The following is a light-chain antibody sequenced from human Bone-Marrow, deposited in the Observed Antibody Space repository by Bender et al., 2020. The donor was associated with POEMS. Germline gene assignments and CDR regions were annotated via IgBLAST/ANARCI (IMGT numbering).Light chain of an antibody. CDR3: VAWDVSLNGWV. CDR1: NSNIGSNP. V-gene: IGLV1-44*01. CDR2: TNN. J-gene: IGLJ3*02. Sequence: QSVLTQPPSVSGTPGQRVTISCSGSNSNIGSNPVNWYQQLPGTAPRLLIYTNNERPSGVPDRFSGSKSGTSASLAITGLQSDDEAIYFCVAWDVSLNGWVFGGGTKLTVL.